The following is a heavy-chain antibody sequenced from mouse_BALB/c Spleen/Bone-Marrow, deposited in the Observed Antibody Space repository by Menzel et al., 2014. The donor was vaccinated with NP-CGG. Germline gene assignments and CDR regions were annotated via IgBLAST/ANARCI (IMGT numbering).Heavy chain of an antibody. J-gene: IGHJ4*01. CDR1: GYASTNYL. CDR2: INPGSGGT. V-gene: IGHV1-54*01. CDR3: ARQLGPPYAMDY. Sequence: QVQLQQPGAELVRPGTSVKVSCKASGYASTNYLIEWVKQRPGQGLEWIGVINPGSGGTNYNEKFRGKATLTADKSSSTAYMQLSSLTSDDSAVYFCARQLGPPYAMDYWGQGTSVTVSS. D-gene: IGHD3-1*01.